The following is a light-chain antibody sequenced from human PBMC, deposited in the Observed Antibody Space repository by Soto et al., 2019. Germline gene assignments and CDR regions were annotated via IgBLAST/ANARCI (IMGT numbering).Light chain of an antibody. J-gene: IGLJ3*02. Sequence: QSVLTQPPSASGTPGQRVTISCSGSSSNIGSHYVYWYQQLQGTAPKLLIYRNNQRPSGVPDRFSGSKSGTSASLAISGLRSEDEADYYCAAWDDSLSGWVFGGGTKLAVL. CDR3: AAWDDSLSGWV. CDR1: SSNIGSHY. CDR2: RNN. V-gene: IGLV1-47*01.